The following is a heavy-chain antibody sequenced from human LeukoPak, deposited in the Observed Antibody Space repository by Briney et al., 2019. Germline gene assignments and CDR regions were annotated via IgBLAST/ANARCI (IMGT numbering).Heavy chain of an antibody. V-gene: IGHV3-9*01. CDR1: GFTFDDYA. CDR2: ISWNSGSI. CDR3: AKDAALRWNDLDGYYGMDV. J-gene: IGHJ6*02. Sequence: PGGSLRLSCAASGFTFDDYAMHWVRQAPGKGLEWVSGISWNSGSIGYADSVKGRFTISRDNAKNSLYLQMNSLRAEDTALYYCAKDAALRWNDLDGYYGMDVWGQGTTVTVSS. D-gene: IGHD1-1*01.